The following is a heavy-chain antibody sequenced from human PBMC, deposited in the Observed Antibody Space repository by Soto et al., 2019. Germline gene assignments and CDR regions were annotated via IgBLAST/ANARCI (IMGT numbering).Heavy chain of an antibody. CDR2: IYYSGST. CDR1: GGSISSSSYY. V-gene: IGHV4-39*01. D-gene: IGHD6-13*01. Sequence: PSETLSLTCXVSGGSISSSSYYWAWIRQPPGKGLEWIGSIYYSGSTYYNPSLKSRVTISIDTSKNQFSLKLSSVTAADTAVYYCATSLSSCPGGYWGQGTLVTVSS. CDR3: ATSLSSCPGGY. J-gene: IGHJ4*02.